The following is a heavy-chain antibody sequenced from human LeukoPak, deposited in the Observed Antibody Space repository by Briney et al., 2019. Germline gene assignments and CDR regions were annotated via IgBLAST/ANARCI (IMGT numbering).Heavy chain of an antibody. CDR1: GGTFSSYA. Sequence: SVKVSCKASGGTFSSYAISWVRQAPGQGLEWMGGIIPIFGTANYAQKFQGRVTITADESMSTAYMELSSLRSEDTAVYYCARGGDTATYLDYWGQGTLVTVSS. CDR3: ARGGDTATYLDY. CDR2: IIPIFGTA. D-gene: IGHD4-17*01. V-gene: IGHV1-69*13. J-gene: IGHJ4*02.